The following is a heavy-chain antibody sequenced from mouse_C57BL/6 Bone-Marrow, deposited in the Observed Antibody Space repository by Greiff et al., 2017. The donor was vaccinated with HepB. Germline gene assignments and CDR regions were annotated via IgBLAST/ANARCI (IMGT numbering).Heavy chain of an antibody. V-gene: IGHV5-4*01. J-gene: IGHJ1*03. CDR1: GFTFSSYA. CDR2: ISDGGSYT. Sequence: EVHLVESGGGLVKPGGSLKLSCAASGFTFSSYAMSWVRQTPEKRLEWVATISDGGSYTYYPDNVKGRFTISRDNAKNNLYLQMSHLKSEDTAMYYCARDHYGSSTWYFDVWGTGTTVTVSS. CDR3: ARDHYGSSTWYFDV. D-gene: IGHD1-1*01.